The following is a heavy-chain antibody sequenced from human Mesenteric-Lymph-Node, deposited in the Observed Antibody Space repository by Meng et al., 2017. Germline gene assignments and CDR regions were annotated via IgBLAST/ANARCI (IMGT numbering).Heavy chain of an antibody. J-gene: IGHJ4*02. Sequence: QGQLVGSGGGVVQPGRSLRLSCAASGFTFSSYAMHWVRQAPGKGLEWVAVISYDGSNKYYADSVKGRFTISRDNSKNTLYLQMNSLTAEDTAVYYCAAGADPDYWGQGALVTVSS. CDR1: GFTFSSYA. CDR3: AAGADPDY. V-gene: IGHV3-30*07. D-gene: IGHD3-10*01. CDR2: ISYDGSNK.